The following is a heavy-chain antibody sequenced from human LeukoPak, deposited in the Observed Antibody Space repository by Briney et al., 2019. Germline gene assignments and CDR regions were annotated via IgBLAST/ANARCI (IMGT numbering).Heavy chain of an antibody. J-gene: IGHJ3*02. CDR2: IRYDGSNQ. D-gene: IGHD3-22*01. Sequence: GGSLRLSCAASGFTFSNYGMDWVRQGPGKRLEGVAFIRYDGSNQYYTDSVKGRFNISRDNSKNTLFLQMNSLRAEDTAVYYCAKGYYDSSAFDMWGQGTMVTVSS. CDR3: AKGYYDSSAFDM. V-gene: IGHV3-30*02. CDR1: GFTFSNYG.